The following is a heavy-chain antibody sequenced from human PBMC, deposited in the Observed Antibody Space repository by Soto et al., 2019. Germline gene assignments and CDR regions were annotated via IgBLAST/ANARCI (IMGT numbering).Heavy chain of an antibody. CDR3: ANLPRDGSGFDC. CDR2: ISWNGAAS. V-gene: IGHV3-9*01. CDR1: GFTFDDYA. D-gene: IGHD3-10*01. J-gene: IGHJ4*02. Sequence: DVQLVESGGGLVQPGGSLRLSCAASGFTFDDYAIHWVRQAPGKGLEWVSGISWNGAASGYVDSVKGRFSISRDNTKNTLYLRMISLVSEDTAMCCCANLPRDGSGFDCCGQGTLVTASS.